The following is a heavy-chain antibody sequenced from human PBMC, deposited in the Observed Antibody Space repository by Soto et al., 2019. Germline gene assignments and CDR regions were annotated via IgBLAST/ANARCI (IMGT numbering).Heavy chain of an antibody. D-gene: IGHD4-4*01. Sequence: QVQLVQSGAEVKKPGSSVKVSCKASGGTFSTYTITWVRQAPGQGLEWMGRIIPSIGIINYAQKFQGRVPISADKFTGTAYMELTGLRSDDTAVYYCAGDPDSHYNDSHASSYPWGQGTLVTVSS. J-gene: IGHJ5*02. CDR1: GGTFSTYT. CDR2: IIPSIGII. CDR3: AGDPDSHYNDSHASSYP. V-gene: IGHV1-69*08.